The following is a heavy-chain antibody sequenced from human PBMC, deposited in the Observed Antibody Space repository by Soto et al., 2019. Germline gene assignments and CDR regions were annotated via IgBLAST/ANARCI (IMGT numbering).Heavy chain of an antibody. V-gene: IGHV3-21*01. CDR1: GFTFSSYS. D-gene: IGHD3-10*01. CDR2: ISSSSSYI. CDR3: ARAQPVPYYFDY. Sequence: EVQLVESGGGLVKPGGSLRLSCAASGFTFSSYSMNWVRQAPGKWLEWVSSISSSSSYIYYADSVKGRFTISRDNAKNSLYLQMNSLSAEDTAVYSCARAQPVPYYFDYWGQGTLVTVSS. J-gene: IGHJ4*02.